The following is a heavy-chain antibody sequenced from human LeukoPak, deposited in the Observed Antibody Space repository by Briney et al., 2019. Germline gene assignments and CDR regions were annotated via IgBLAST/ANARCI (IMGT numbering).Heavy chain of an antibody. V-gene: IGHV4-34*01. J-gene: IGHJ6*03. CDR2: IYHSGST. Sequence: GSLRLSCAASGFTFSSYSMNWVRQAPGKGLEWIGEIYHSGSTNYNPSLKSRVTISVDTSKNQFSLKLSSVTAADTAVYYCARAVGGSGSLRWFYYYYYMDVWGKGTTVTISS. D-gene: IGHD3-10*01. CDR3: ARAVGGSGSLRWFYYYYYMDV. CDR1: GFTFSSYS.